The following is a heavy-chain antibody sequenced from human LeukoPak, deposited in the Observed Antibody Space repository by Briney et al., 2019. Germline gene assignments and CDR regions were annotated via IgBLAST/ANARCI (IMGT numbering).Heavy chain of an antibody. D-gene: IGHD3-10*01. CDR2: IRYDGSNK. CDR1: GLTLSSYG. V-gene: IGHV3-30*02. CDR3: ALIGFGELFFDY. J-gene: IGHJ4*02. Sequence: GGSLRLSCAPSGLTLSSYGMHWVRQAPGKGLEWVAFIRYDGSNKYYADSVKGRFTISRDNSKNTLYLQMNSLRAEDTAVYYCALIGFGELFFDYWGQGTLVTVSS.